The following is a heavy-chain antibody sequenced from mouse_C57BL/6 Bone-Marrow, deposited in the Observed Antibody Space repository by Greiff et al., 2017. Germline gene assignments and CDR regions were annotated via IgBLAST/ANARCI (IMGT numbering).Heavy chain of an antibody. CDR2: IDPENGDT. Sequence: VQLQQSGAELVRPGASVKLSCTASGFNIKDDYMHWVKQRPEQGLEWIGWIDPENGDTEYASKFQGKAPITADTSSNTAYLQLSSLTSEDTAVYYCTTGNFDDWGQGTTLTVSS. CDR1: GFNIKDDY. V-gene: IGHV14-4*01. J-gene: IGHJ2*01. CDR3: TTGNFDD.